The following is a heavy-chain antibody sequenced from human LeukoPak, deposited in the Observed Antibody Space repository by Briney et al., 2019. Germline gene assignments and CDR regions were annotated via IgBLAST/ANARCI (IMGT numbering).Heavy chain of an antibody. CDR2: ISSSTYT. V-gene: IGHV3-11*03. CDR3: ARISGSYVFDY. J-gene: IGHJ4*02. CDR1: GFTFSDYY. Sequence: PGGSLRLPCAASGFTFSDYYMSWIRQAPGKGLEWVSYISSSTYTNYVDSVKGRFTISRDNAKNSMYLQMNSLRAEDTAVYYCARISGSYVFDYWGQGTLVTVSS. D-gene: IGHD1-26*01.